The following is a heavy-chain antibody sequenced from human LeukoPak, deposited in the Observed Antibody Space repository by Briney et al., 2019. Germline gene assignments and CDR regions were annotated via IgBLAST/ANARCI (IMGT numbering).Heavy chain of an antibody. V-gene: IGHV4-30-2*01. CDR1: GGSISGGGYS. Sequence: SQTLSLTCAVSGGSISGGGYSWSWIRQPPGEGLEWIGYIYHSGSTSYNPSLQSRVTISIDRSKNQFSLKLSSVTAADTAVYYCARAPGNSGGYYFDYWDQGTLVTVSS. J-gene: IGHJ4*02. CDR3: ARAPGNSGGYYFDY. CDR2: IYHSGST. D-gene: IGHD2-15*01.